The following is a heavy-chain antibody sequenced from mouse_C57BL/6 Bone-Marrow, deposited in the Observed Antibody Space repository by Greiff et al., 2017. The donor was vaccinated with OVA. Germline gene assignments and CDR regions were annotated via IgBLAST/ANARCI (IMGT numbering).Heavy chain of an antibody. Sequence: VQLQQPGAELVKPGASVKMSCKASGYTFTSYWITWVKQRPGQGLEWIGDIYPGSGSTNYNEKFKSKATLTVDTSSSTAYMQLSSLTSEDSAVYYCARERGYGYDRAWFAYWGQGTLVTVSA. V-gene: IGHV1-55*01. D-gene: IGHD2-2*01. CDR1: GYTFTSYW. CDR3: ARERGYGYDRAWFAY. J-gene: IGHJ3*01. CDR2: IYPGSGST.